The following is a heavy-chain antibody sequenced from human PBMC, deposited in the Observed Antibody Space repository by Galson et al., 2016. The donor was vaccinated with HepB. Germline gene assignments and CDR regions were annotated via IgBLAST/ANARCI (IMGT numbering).Heavy chain of an antibody. CDR1: GYSFLDYG. J-gene: IGHJ3*02. D-gene: IGHD3-10*01. CDR3: ARDFRPPRALDI. CDR2: INTYNGDT. Sequence: SVKVSCKASGYSFLDYGITWVRQAPGQGLEYMGWINTYNGDTDYLQKFQGRITMTTDKSTNTVYLDLRSLRAYDTAVYYCARDFRPPRALDIWGQGTMVTVSS. V-gene: IGHV1-18*01.